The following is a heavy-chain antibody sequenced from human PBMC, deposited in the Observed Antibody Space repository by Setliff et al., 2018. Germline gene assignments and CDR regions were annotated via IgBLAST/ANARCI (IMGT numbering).Heavy chain of an antibody. CDR3: AIIGPDSSGYYWIFDY. V-gene: IGHV1-24*01. CDR1: EYTLSELF. Sequence: GASVKVSRKVSEYTLSELFMHWVRQAPGKGLEWMGGFDAEDGETIYAQEFQGRVTMTEDTSTDTAYMELSSLRSEDTAMYYCAIIGPDSSGYYWIFDYWGQGTLVTVSS. CDR2: FDAEDGET. D-gene: IGHD3-22*01. J-gene: IGHJ4*02.